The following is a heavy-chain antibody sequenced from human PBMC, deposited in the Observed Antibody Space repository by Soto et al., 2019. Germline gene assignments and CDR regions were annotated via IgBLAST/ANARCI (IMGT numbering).Heavy chain of an antibody. CDR2: ISAHNGNT. CDR3: ERGRYGDY. V-gene: IGHV1-18*01. J-gene: IGHJ4*02. CDR1: GYDFTTYG. D-gene: IGHD1-1*01. Sequence: QVHLVQSGAEVKKPGASVKVSCKGSGYDFTTYGITWVRQAPGQGLEWMAWISAHNGNTDYAQKLQGRVTVTRDTSTSTAYMELRSLRSDDTAVNSGERGRYGDYWGQGALVTVSS.